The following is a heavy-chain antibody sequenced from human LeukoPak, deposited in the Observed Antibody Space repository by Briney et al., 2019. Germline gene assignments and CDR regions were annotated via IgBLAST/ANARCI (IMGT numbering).Heavy chain of an antibody. CDR2: IYNDGSST. J-gene: IGHJ4*02. Sequence: GGSLRLSCAVSGLTFSNYWMHWVRQAPGKGLVWVSRIYNDGSSTSYADSVKGRFTISRDNAKNSLYLQMNSLRAEDTAVYYCARDKIVGATQFDYWGQGTLVTVSS. V-gene: IGHV3-74*01. CDR1: GLTFSNYW. D-gene: IGHD1-26*01. CDR3: ARDKIVGATQFDY.